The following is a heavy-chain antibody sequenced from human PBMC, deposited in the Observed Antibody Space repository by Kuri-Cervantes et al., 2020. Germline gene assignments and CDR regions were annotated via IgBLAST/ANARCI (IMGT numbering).Heavy chain of an antibody. CDR1: GYW. Sequence: GESLKISCEGSGYWSGWVRQMPGKGLEWMGIIYAGDSDTRYSPSFQGQVTISADKSISTAYLQWSSLKVSDTAMYYCARRSYYDSSGYELNWYFDLWGRGTLVTVSS. D-gene: IGHD3-22*01. J-gene: IGHJ2*01. CDR2: IYAGDSDT. CDR3: ARRSYYDSSGYELNWYFDL. V-gene: IGHV5-51*01.